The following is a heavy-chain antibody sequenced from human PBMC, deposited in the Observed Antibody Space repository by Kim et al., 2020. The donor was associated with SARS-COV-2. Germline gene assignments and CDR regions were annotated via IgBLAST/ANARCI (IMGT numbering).Heavy chain of an antibody. CDR2: T. V-gene: IGHV3-23*01. Sequence: THCADSVRGRFTISRDNSENTLYLQMNSLRVDVTAVYYCAKDVYYGSSVDYWGQGTLVTVSS. J-gene: IGHJ4*02. D-gene: IGHD3-10*01. CDR3: AKDVYYGSSVDY.